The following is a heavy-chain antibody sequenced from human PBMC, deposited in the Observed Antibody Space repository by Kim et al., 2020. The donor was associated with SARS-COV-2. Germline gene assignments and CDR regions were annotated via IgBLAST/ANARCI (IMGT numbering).Heavy chain of an antibody. V-gene: IGHV3-30-3*01. CDR2: ISYDGSNK. Sequence: GGSLRLSCAASGFTFSSYAMHWVRQAPGKGLEWVAVISYDGSNKYYADSVKGRFTISRDNSKNTLYLQMNSLRAEDTAVYYCARESRMALLWFREPIWGDAFDIWGQGTMVTVSS. J-gene: IGHJ3*02. D-gene: IGHD3-10*01. CDR3: ARESRMALLWFREPIWGDAFDI. CDR1: GFTFSSYA.